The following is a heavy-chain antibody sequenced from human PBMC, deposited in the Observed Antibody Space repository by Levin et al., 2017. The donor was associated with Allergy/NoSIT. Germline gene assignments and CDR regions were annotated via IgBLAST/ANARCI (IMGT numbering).Heavy chain of an antibody. CDR1: GGSISTTY. CDR2: IGNIYHSGRT. D-gene: IGHD2-2*01. J-gene: IGHJ4*02. V-gene: IGHV4-59*08. CDR3: GRHRDADSAFDY. Sequence: SQTLSLTCSVSGGSISTTYWSWIRQPPGKGLEWIGNIGNIYHSGRTNYNPSLKSRVTISADTSRNQFSLKLSSVTAADTAIYYCGRHRDADSAFDYWGQGTLVTVSS.